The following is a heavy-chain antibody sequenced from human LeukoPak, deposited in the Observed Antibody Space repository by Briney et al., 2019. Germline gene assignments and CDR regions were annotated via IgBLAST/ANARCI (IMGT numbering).Heavy chain of an antibody. V-gene: IGHV4-39*01. D-gene: IGHD2-15*01. CDR3: ARGSGPFDY. CDR1: GGSISGSSYY. J-gene: IGHJ4*02. Sequence: PSETLSLTCTVSGGSISGSSYYWGWLRQPPGKGLEWIGSIYYSGSTYYNPSLKSRVTISVDTSKNQFSLKLSSVTAADTAVYYCARGSGPFDYWGQGTLVTVSS. CDR2: IYYSGST.